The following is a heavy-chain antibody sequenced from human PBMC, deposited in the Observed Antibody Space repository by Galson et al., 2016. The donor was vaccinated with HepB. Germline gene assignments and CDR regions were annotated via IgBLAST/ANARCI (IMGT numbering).Heavy chain of an antibody. J-gene: IGHJ4*02. CDR2: ISSASSTI. Sequence: AASGFTFSGYSMNWVRRAPGKGLEWVSYISSASSTIYYADSVKGRFTISRDNAKNSLYLQMNSLRDEDTAVYYCAREKTATIDYWGQGTLVTVSS. CDR3: AREKTATIDY. V-gene: IGHV3-48*02. CDR1: GFTFSGYS. D-gene: IGHD5-18*01.